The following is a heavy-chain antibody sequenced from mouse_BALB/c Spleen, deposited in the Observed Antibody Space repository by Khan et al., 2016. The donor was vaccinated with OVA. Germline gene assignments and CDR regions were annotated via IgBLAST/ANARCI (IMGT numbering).Heavy chain of an antibody. CDR3: VRSHGGY. V-gene: IGHV9-3-1*01. CDR2: MNTYTGEP. CDR1: GYTFKDYV. Sequence: QIQLVQSGPELKKPGETVKISCKAFGYTFKDYVMNWVKQSPGEGLKWMGWMNTYTGEPTYADDFEGRFAFSLETSASTAYLPLSSLKDEDTATYFCVRSHGGYWGQGTALTVSS. J-gene: IGHJ2*01.